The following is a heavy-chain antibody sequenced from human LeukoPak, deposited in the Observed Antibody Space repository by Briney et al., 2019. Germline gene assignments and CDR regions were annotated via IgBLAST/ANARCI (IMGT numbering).Heavy chain of an antibody. CDR3: ARGYCSSTSCGVNY. CDR1: GFTFSSYA. D-gene: IGHD2-2*01. V-gene: IGHV3-64*01. CDR2: ISSNGGST. J-gene: IGHJ4*02. Sequence: GGSLRLPCAASGFTFSSYAMHWVRQAPGKGLEYVSAISSNGGSTYYANSVKGRFTISRDNSKNTLYLQMGSLRAEDMAVYYCARGYCSSTSCGVNYWGQGTLVTVSP.